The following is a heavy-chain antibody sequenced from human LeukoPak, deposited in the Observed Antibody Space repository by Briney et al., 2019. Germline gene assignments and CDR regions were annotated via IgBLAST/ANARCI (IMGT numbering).Heavy chain of an antibody. Sequence: SETLSLTCTVSGGSISGSTSYWGWIRQSPGKGLEWIGLLNYSGTTYYNPSFKSRVSISIDRSRTQFSLKLSSVTAADTAVYFCARDGEMATIENYFEYWGQGTLVTVSS. CDR2: LNYSGTT. CDR1: GGSISGSTSY. V-gene: IGHV4-39*07. CDR3: ARDGEMATIENYFEY. J-gene: IGHJ4*02. D-gene: IGHD5-24*01.